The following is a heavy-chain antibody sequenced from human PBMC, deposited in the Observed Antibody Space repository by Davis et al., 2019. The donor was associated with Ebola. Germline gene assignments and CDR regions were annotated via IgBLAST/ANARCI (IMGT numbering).Heavy chain of an antibody. CDR2: ISPDGGRA. D-gene: IGHD3-22*01. CDR3: ARDFDRVRE. J-gene: IGHJ4*02. CDR1: GFTFSSYW. V-gene: IGHV3-74*01. Sequence: PGGSLRLSCAASGFTFSSYWIHWVRQAPGKGLVWVSRISPDGGRAGYADSVRGRFTISRDNAKNTLYLQMNSLNAEDTAVYYCARDFDRVREWGQGTLVTVSS.